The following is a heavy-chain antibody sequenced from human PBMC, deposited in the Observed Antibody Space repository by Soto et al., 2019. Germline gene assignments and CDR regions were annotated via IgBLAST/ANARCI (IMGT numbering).Heavy chain of an antibody. CDR3: ARVDSSGSYFDS. J-gene: IGHJ4*02. D-gene: IGHD3-22*01. CDR2: IYYTGST. V-gene: IGHV4-59*01. Sequence: QVQLQESGPGLVKPSETLSLTCTVSGGSISSYYWSWIRQPPGKGLEWIAYIYYTGSTNYNPSLKSRVTLSADTSKNQFSLKLSSVTAADTAMYHCARVDSSGSYFDSWGQGTLVTVSS. CDR1: GGSISSYY.